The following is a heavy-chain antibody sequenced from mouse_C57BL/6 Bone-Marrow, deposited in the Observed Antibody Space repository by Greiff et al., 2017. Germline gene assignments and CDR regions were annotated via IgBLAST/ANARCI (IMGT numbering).Heavy chain of an antibody. CDR1: GYTFTSYG. D-gene: IGHD2-4*01. V-gene: IGHV1-81*01. Sequence: VQLQQSGAELARPGASVKLSCKASGYTFTSYGISWVKQRTGQGLEWIGEIYPRSGNTYYNEKFKGKATLTADKSSSTAYMELRSLTSEYSAVYFCARSGFYDYDAWFAYWGQGTLVTVSA. CDR2: IYPRSGNT. CDR3: ARSGFYDYDAWFAY. J-gene: IGHJ3*01.